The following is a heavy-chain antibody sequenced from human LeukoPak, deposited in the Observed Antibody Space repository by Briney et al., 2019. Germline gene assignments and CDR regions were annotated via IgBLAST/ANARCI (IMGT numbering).Heavy chain of an antibody. V-gene: IGHV3-11*01. CDR3: ARAYWGTPDY. D-gene: IGHD3-16*01. Sequence: GWALSLSFPASGFTYIYYYWSGIGQPRGRGREGVAYISSSGSTIYHADSVKGRFTISRDNAKNSMYLQMNSLRAEDTAVYYCARAYWGTPDYWGQGTLVAVSS. CDR1: GFTYIYYY. J-gene: IGHJ4*02. CDR2: ISSSGSTI.